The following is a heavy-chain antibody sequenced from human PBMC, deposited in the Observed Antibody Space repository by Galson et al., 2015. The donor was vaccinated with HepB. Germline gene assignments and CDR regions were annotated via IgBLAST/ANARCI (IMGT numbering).Heavy chain of an antibody. J-gene: IGHJ4*02. Sequence: SLRLSCADSGFTYDDHTMHWVREAPGKGLEWVSRISWDGGSTYYADSVKGRFTISRDNSKNSLYLQMNSLRTEDTALYYCARRGGDNSGYDYSFDYWGQGTLVTVSS. V-gene: IGHV3-43*01. CDR1: GFTYDDHT. CDR3: ARRGGDNSGYDYSFDY. CDR2: ISWDGGST. D-gene: IGHD5-12*01.